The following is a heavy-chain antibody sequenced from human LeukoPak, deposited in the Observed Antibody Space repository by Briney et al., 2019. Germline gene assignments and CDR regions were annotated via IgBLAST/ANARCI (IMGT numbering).Heavy chain of an antibody. J-gene: IGHJ3*02. V-gene: IGHV3-23*01. CDR2: ISGSGGRT. CDR3: ASGYGDGIGTAFGI. D-gene: IGHD4-17*01. CDR1: GFTFSSYG. Sequence: GGSLRLSCAASGFTFSSYGMSWVRQAPGKGLEWVSGISGSGGRTYYADFVKGRFTISRDNSKNTLFLQMNSLRAEDTAVYYCASGYGDGIGTAFGIWGQGTMVTVSS.